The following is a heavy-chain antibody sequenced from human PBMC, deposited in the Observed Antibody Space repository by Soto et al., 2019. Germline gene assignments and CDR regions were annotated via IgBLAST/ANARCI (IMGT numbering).Heavy chain of an antibody. CDR1: GYPFTDYC. CDR2: INPNNGDT. V-gene: IGHV1-2*04. J-gene: IGHJ4*02. D-gene: IGHD2-2*02. CDR3: ARARRNCSGATCYTDFDY. Sequence: SVKVSCKASGYPFTDYCIHWVRQAPGQGLEWMGWINPNNGDTNLPQNLQGWVTMTRDTSISTVYLELSRLTSDDTAVYFCARARRNCSGATCYTDFDYWGQGTQVTVSS.